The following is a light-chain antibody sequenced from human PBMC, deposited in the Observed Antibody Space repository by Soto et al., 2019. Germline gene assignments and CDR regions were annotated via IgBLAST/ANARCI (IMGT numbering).Light chain of an antibody. J-gene: IGKJ5*01. CDR2: GAS. V-gene: IGKV3-15*01. CDR3: QQYNNWPPIT. Sequence: EIVMTQSPATLSVSPGERATLACRASQSVSSNLAWYQQKPGQAPRILIYGASTMATGIPARFSGSGSGTEFSPTISSLQSEDFSVYYYQQYNNWPPITFGQGTRLEIK. CDR1: QSVSSN.